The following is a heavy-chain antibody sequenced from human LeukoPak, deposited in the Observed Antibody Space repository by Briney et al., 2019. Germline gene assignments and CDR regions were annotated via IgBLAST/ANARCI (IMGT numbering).Heavy chain of an antibody. CDR1: GYTFTSYA. Sequence: ASVKVSCKASGYTFTSYAMDWVRQAPGQRLEWMGWINTGNGDTKYSQKFQGRVTMTRDTSTSTVYMELSSLRSEDTAVYYCARDHLGAAPGALRQHYFDYWGQGTLVTVSS. CDR3: ARDHLGAAPGALRQHYFDY. V-gene: IGHV1-3*04. J-gene: IGHJ4*02. CDR2: INTGNGDT. D-gene: IGHD6-13*01.